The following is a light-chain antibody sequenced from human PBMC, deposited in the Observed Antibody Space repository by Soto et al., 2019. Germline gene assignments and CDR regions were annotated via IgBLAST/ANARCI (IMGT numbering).Light chain of an antibody. Sequence: IRLTQSPSSLSASVGDRVTITCRASQGITSYLAWYQQRPGKAPGLLIYSASTLQSGVPSRFSGSGYGTDFSLTIGNLQPEDFATYYCQQLYSHPLTFGGGTKVDIK. CDR2: SAS. V-gene: IGKV1-9*01. CDR1: QGITSY. CDR3: QQLYSHPLT. J-gene: IGKJ4*01.